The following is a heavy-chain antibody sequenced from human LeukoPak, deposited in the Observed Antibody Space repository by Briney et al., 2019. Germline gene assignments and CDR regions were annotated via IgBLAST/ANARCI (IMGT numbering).Heavy chain of an antibody. D-gene: IGHD3-3*01. CDR1: GNTLRELP. CDR2: FDPEKGEI. V-gene: IGHV1-24*01. Sequence: GASVKVSCKLSGNTLRELPIQWVRLAGGKGLEWMAGFDPEKGEIVYAQKLQGRVTMTEDTSTNTAYMELTSLTSDDTALYYCATRGSDFWSGFDYWGQGTQVTVSS. CDR3: ATRGSDFWSGFDY. J-gene: IGHJ4*02.